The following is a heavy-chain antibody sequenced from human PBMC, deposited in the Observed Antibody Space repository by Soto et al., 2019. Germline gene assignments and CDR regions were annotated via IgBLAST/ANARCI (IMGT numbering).Heavy chain of an antibody. V-gene: IGHV3-23*01. J-gene: IGHJ6*02. D-gene: IGHD4-17*01. Sequence: EVQLLESGGGLVQPGGSLRLSCAASGFTFSSYAMSWVHQAPGKGLEWVSAISGSGGSTYYADSVKGRFTISRDNSKNTLYLQMNSLSAEDTAVYYCAKEIIDDYGDYENYYYYGMDVWGQGTTVTVSS. CDR3: AKEIIDDYGDYENYYYYGMDV. CDR2: ISGSGGST. CDR1: GFTFSSYA.